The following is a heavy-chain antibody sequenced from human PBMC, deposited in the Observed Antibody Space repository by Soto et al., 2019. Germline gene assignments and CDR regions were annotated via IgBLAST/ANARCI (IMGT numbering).Heavy chain of an antibody. D-gene: IGHD1-1*01. J-gene: IGHJ4*02. CDR3: AKAGPQLPGQRLFWHEY. CDR2: ISGSGGST. Sequence: EVQLLESGGGLVQPGGSLRLSCAASGFTFSSYAMSWVRQAPGKGLEWVSAISGSGGSTYYADSVKGRFTISRDNSKNTLYLQMNSPRAEDTAVYYCAKAGPQLPGQRLFWHEYWGQGTLVTVSS. CDR1: GFTFSSYA. V-gene: IGHV3-23*01.